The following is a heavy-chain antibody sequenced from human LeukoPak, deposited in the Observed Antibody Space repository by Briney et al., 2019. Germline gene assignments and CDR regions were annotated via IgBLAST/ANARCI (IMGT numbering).Heavy chain of an antibody. CDR2: ISSNGGST. CDR3: AKWGVADFDY. CDR1: GFTFSDYG. J-gene: IGHJ4*02. D-gene: IGHD3-10*01. V-gene: IGHV3-64*04. Sequence: GGSLRLSCSASGFTFSDYGLHWVRQAPGKGLEYLSAISSNGGSTYYVDSVKGRFTISRDNSRNTLYLQMNSLRAEDTAVYYCAKWGVADFDYWGQGTLVTVSS.